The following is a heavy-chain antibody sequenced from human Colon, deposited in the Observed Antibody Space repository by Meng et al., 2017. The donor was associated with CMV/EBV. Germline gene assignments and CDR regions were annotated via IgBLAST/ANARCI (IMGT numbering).Heavy chain of an antibody. CDR1: GFTFSSYA. J-gene: IGHJ3*01. CDR3: VTNAFDL. CDR2: ISGSGGST. D-gene: IGHD4-17*01. V-gene: IGHV3-23*01. Sequence: GESLKISCAASGFTFSSYAMSWVRQAPGKGLEWVSAISGSGGSTYYADSVKGRFTISRDNSKNTLYLQMNSLRAEDTAVYYTVTNAFDLWGQGTMVTVSS.